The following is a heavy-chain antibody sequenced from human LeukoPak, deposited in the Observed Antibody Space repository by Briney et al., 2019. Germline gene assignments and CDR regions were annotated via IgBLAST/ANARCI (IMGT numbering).Heavy chain of an antibody. CDR1: GYTFTSYD. CDR3: ARGHDILTEVDY. Sequence: GASVKVSCKASGYTFTSYDINWVRQATGQGLEWMGWMNPNSGNTGYAQKFQGRVTMTRNTSISTAYMELSSLRSEDTAVYYCARGHDILTEVDYWGQGTLVTASS. D-gene: IGHD3-9*01. J-gene: IGHJ4*02. V-gene: IGHV1-8*01. CDR2: MNPNSGNT.